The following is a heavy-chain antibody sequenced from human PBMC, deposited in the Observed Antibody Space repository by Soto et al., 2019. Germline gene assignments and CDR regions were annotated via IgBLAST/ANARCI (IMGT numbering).Heavy chain of an antibody. V-gene: IGHV1-46*01. J-gene: IGHJ3*02. CDR3: ARDTPQDAGNSQVGKPGDDFDI. CDR1: GYTFTSYY. Sequence: ASVEVACKASGYTFTSYYMHRVRQAPGQGLEWMGVINPSGGSTSYAQKFQGRVTMTRDTSTSTVYMELSSLRSEDTAVYYCARDTPQDAGNSQVGKPGDDFDIWGQGTMVTVSS. D-gene: IGHD2-15*01. CDR2: INPSGGST.